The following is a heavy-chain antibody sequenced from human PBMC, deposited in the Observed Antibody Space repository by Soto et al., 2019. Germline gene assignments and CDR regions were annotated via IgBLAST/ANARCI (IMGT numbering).Heavy chain of an antibody. V-gene: IGHV3-11*06. CDR1: GFTFSDYY. CDR3: ARDTDSSSSLFDY. D-gene: IGHD6-6*01. CDR2: ISSSSSYT. Sequence: PGGSLRLSCAASGFTFSDYYMSWIRQAPGKGLEWVSYISSSSSYTNYADSVKGRFTISRDNATNSLYLQMNSLRAEDTAVYYCARDTDSSSSLFDYWGQGTLVTVSS. J-gene: IGHJ4*02.